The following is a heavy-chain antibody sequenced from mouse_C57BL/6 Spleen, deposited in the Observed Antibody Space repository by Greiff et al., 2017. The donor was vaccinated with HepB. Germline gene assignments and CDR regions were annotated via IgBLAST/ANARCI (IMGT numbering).Heavy chain of an antibody. Sequence: VQLQQPGAELVMPGASVKLSCKASGYTFTSYWMHWVKQRPGQGLEWIGEIDPSDSYTNYNQKFKGKSTLTVDKSSSTAYMQLSSLTSEDSAVYYCARTPYSNYYFDYWGQGTTLTVSS. CDR3: ARTPYSNYYFDY. J-gene: IGHJ2*01. D-gene: IGHD2-5*01. CDR2: IDPSDSYT. V-gene: IGHV1-69*01. CDR1: GYTFTSYW.